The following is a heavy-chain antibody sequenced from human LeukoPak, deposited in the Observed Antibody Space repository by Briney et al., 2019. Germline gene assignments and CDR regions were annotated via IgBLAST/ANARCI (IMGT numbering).Heavy chain of an antibody. V-gene: IGHV1-69*05. J-gene: IGHJ4*02. Sequence: ASVKVSCKGSGGTFSSYAISWVRQAPGQGLEWMGGIIPIFGTANYAQKFQGRVTITTDESTSTAYMELSSLRSEDTAVYYCARSGITMIVADYWGQGTLVTVSS. CDR2: IIPIFGTA. CDR1: GGTFSSYA. CDR3: ARSGITMIVADY. D-gene: IGHD3-22*01.